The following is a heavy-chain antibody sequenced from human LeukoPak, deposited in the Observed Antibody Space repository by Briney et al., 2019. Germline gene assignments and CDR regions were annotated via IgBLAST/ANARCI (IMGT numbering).Heavy chain of an antibody. Sequence: SVKVSCMASGGTFSSYAISWVRQAPGQGLEWMGRIIPIFGTANYAQKFQGRVTITTDESTSTAYMELSSLRSEDTAVYYCASCRYYYDSSGYCPFDYWGQGTLVTVSS. CDR2: IIPIFGTA. CDR1: GGTFSSYA. D-gene: IGHD3-22*01. V-gene: IGHV1-69*05. CDR3: ASCRYYYDSSGYCPFDY. J-gene: IGHJ4*02.